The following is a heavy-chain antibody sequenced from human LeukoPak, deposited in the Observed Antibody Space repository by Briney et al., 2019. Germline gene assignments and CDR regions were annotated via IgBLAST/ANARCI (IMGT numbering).Heavy chain of an antibody. J-gene: IGHJ4*02. CDR2: INPSGGST. V-gene: IGHV1-46*01. CDR3: ASWAMGSGWYLEPLYYFDY. CDR1: GYTFTSYY. Sequence: ASVKVSCKASGYTFTSYYMHWVRQAPGQGLEWMGIINPSGGSTSYAQKFQGRVTMTRDTSISTAYMELSRLRSDDTAVYYCASWAMGSGWYLEPLYYFDYWGQGTLVTVSS. D-gene: IGHD6-19*01.